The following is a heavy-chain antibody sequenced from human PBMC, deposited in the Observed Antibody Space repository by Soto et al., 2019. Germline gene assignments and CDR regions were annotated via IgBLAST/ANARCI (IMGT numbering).Heavy chain of an antibody. CDR2: IYYSGST. Sequence: SETLSLTCTVSGGSISSSSYYWGWIRQPPGKGLEWIGSIYYSGSTYYNPSLKSRVTISVDTSKNQFSLKLSSVTAADTAVYYCARHLPGIVVVPAAHSRGDDYWGQGTLVTVSS. CDR1: GGSISSSSYY. CDR3: ARHLPGIVVVPAAHSRGDDY. J-gene: IGHJ4*02. V-gene: IGHV4-39*01. D-gene: IGHD2-2*01.